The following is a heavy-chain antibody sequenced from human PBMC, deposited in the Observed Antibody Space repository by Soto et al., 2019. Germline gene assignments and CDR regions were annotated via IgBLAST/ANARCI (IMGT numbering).Heavy chain of an antibody. CDR2: IIPIFATT. CDR3: ATDSGRALATMSMADYLDF. J-gene: IGHJ4*02. CDR1: GGTFSSYT. Sequence: GASVKVSCKASGGTFSSYTFSWVRQAPGQGLEWMGGIIPIFATTDYAQKFKSRVTITADESTSTAYMALSSLRSEDTAVEYCATDSGRALATMSMADYLDFWGQVILVTVSS. V-gene: IGHV1-69*13. D-gene: IGHD6-6*01.